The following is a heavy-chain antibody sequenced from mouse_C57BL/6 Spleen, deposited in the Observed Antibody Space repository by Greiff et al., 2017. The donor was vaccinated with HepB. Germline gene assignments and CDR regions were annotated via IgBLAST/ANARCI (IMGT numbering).Heavy chain of an antibody. D-gene: IGHD2-13*01. J-gene: IGHJ3*01. Sequence: EVKLVESGGGLVKPGGSLKLSCAASGFTFSSYAMSWVRQTPEKRLEWVATISDGGSYTYYPDNVKGRFTISRDNAKNNLYLQMSHLKSEDTAMYYCARDRGETKFAYWGQGTLVTVSA. CDR2: ISDGGSYT. V-gene: IGHV5-4*01. CDR3: ARDRGETKFAY. CDR1: GFTFSSYA.